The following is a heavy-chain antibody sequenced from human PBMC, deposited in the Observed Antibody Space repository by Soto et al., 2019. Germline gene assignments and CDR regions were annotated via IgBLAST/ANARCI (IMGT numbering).Heavy chain of an antibody. D-gene: IGHD3-10*01. CDR3: ASLISSGYYYGMDV. CDR2: IIPILGIA. Sequence: QVQLVQSGAEVKKPGSSVKVSCKASGGTFSSYTISWVRQAPGQGLEWMGRIIPILGIANYAQKFQGRVTITADKSTSTAYMEPRSLRSEDTAVYYCASLISSGYYYGMDVWGQGTTVTVSS. V-gene: IGHV1-69*02. J-gene: IGHJ6*02. CDR1: GGTFSSYT.